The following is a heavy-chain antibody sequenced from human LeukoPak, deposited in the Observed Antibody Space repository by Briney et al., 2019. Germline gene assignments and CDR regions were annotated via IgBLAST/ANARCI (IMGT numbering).Heavy chain of an antibody. D-gene: IGHD3-10*01. V-gene: IGHV1-8*01. CDR3: ASVPTCYYGSGRYLRWFDP. J-gene: IGHJ5*02. Sequence: ASVKVSCKASGYTFTSYDINWVRQATGQGLEWMGWMNPNSGNTGYAQKFQGRVTMTRNTSISTAYMELSSLRSEDTAVYYCASVPTCYYGSGRYLRWFDPWGQGTLVTVSS. CDR2: MNPNSGNT. CDR1: GYTFTSYD.